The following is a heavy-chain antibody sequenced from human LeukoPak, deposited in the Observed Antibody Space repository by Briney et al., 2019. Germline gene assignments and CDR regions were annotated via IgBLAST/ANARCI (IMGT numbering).Heavy chain of an antibody. D-gene: IGHD6-13*01. J-gene: IGHJ4*02. V-gene: IGHV4-39*01. Sequence: PSETLSLTCSVSGGSISRSSYYWGWTRQPPGKGLEWIGSISYSGSTYYNPSLKSRVTISVDTSRNQFSLKLGSVTAADTAVYYCARHGSIATGAFTYWGQGTLVTVSS. CDR2: ISYSGST. CDR1: GGSISRSSYY. CDR3: ARHGSIATGAFTY.